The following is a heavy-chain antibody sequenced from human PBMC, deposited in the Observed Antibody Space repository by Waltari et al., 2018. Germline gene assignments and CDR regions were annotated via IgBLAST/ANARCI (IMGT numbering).Heavy chain of an antibody. V-gene: IGHV4-59*01. D-gene: IGHD5-12*01. J-gene: IGHJ4*02. CDR2: IYYIGST. CDR3: EKGEYSGYDLGY. Sequence: QVQLQESGPGLVKPSEPLSLTCTVSGGSISIYSWSWIRQPPGKGLEWIGYIYYIGSTNYNPSLKSVVTISVDTSKNQFSLKLSYVTAEDTAVYYGEKGEYSGYDLGYWGQGTLVTVSS. CDR1: GGSISIYS.